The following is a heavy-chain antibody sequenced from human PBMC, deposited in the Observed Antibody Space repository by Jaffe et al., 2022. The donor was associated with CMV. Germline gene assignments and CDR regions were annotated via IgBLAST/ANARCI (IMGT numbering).Heavy chain of an antibody. CDR2: IYYSGST. J-gene: IGHJ4*02. CDR3: ARPQPGIDLLWPFDY. Sequence: QLQLQESGPGLVKPSETLSLTCTVSGGSISSSSYYWGWIRQPPGKGLEWIGSIYYSGSTYYNPSLKSRVTISVDTSKNQFSLKLSSVTAADTAVYYCARPQPGIDLLWPFDYWGQGTLVTVSS. D-gene: IGHD3-10*01. V-gene: IGHV4-39*01. CDR1: GGSISSSSYY.